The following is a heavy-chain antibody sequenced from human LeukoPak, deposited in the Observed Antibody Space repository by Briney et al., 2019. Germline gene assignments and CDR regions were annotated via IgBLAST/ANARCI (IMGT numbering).Heavy chain of an antibody. J-gene: IGHJ4*02. CDR3: ATSGDSSGYYYY. CDR1: GFTFSSYS. V-gene: IGHV3-21*04. D-gene: IGHD3-22*01. CDR2: ISSSSSYI. Sequence: PGGSLRLSCAASGFTFSSYSMNWVRQAPGKGLEWVSSISSSSSYIYYADSVKGRFTISRDNAKNSLYLQMNSLRAEDTAVYYCATSGDSSGYYYYWGQGTLVTVSS.